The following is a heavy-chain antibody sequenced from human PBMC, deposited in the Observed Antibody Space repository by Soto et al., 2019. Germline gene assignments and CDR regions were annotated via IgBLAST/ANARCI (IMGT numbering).Heavy chain of an antibody. J-gene: IGHJ6*01. V-gene: IGHV4-39*01. D-gene: IGHD3-9*01. CDR1: RGSVSSGSFY. CDR2: IYYGDST. Sequence: PSETLSLTCTVSRGSVSSGSFYWTWIRQPPWKGLEWIGSIYYGDSTHYNPSLKSAISMSVNTSKNQFSLELTSVTAADTAVYYCARNRMGEIRYDEWSTRKYYYGMDVWGQGXRVTVSS. CDR3: ARNRMGEIRYDEWSTRKYYYGMDV.